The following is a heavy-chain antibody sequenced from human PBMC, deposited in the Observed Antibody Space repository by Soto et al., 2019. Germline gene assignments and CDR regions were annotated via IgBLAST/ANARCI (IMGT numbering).Heavy chain of an antibody. J-gene: IGHJ6*03. CDR2: MNLNGGNT. D-gene: IGHD3-16*01. CDR3: ARVPRGSRYFYYLDV. V-gene: IGHV1-8*01. CDR1: GDTFTGDE. Sequence: QVQLVQSGAEVKKPGASVKVSCKASGDTFTGDEITWVRQATGQGLEWMGWMNLNGGNTGYAQTCQGRVSMTGNPSISTAYMELSSLRSEDTAVYYCARVPRGSRYFYYLDVWGKGTTVIVSS.